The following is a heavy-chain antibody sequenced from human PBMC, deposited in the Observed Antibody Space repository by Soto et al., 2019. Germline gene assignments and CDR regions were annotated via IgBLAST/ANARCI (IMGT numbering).Heavy chain of an antibody. J-gene: IGHJ6*02. D-gene: IGHD3-10*01. CDR3: AAGPFFFGWGSYYDYFYYGMGV. Sequence: SVKVSCKASGFTFTSSAMQWVRQARGQRLEWIGRIVVGSGNTNYAQKFQERVTITRDMSTSTAYMELSSLRSEDTAVYYCAAGPFFFGWGSYYDYFYYGMGVWGQGTTVTSP. CDR1: GFTFTSSA. CDR2: IVVGSGNT. V-gene: IGHV1-58*02.